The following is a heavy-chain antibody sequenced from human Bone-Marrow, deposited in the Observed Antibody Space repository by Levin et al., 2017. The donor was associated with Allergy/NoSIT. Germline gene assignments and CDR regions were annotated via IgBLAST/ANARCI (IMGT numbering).Heavy chain of an antibody. CDR1: GGSFSGYY. CDR3: ARMIGRDYGDYWRPKRYSMDV. D-gene: IGHD4-17*01. J-gene: IGHJ6*02. V-gene: IGHV4-59*12. Sequence: SETLSLTCAVSGGSFSGYYWSWIRQPPGKGLEWIGYIFFRGSTTYNSSLKSRVTISLDTSRNQFSLRLTSVTSADTAVYYCARMIGRDYGDYWRPKRYSMDVWGQGTTVTVFS. CDR2: IFFRGST.